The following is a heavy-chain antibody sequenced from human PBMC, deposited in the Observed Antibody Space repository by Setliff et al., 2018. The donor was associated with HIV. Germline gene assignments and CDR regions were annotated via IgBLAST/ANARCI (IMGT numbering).Heavy chain of an antibody. J-gene: IGHJ4*02. V-gene: IGHV1-69-2*01. CDR2: VDPEDGET. CDR1: GYTFTDYY. Sequence: ASVKVSCKASGYTFTDYYMHWVQQAPGKGLEWMGRVDPEDGETIHAEKFQGRVTITADTSTNTLYMELSSLRSEDTAVYYCARVSVGGSIDFWGQGTLVTVSS. D-gene: IGHD2-15*01. CDR3: ARVSVGGSIDF.